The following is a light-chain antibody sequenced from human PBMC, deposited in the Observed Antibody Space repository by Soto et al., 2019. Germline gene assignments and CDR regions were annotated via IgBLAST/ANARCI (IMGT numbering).Light chain of an antibody. CDR1: QSISNF. J-gene: IGKJ1*01. CDR3: QQSYSTPRT. Sequence: DIPLTQSPSSLSASVGDRVTLTCRASQSISNFLNWYQQKPGKAPKLLIYAASSLQSGVPSRFRGSGSGTDFTLTISSLQPEDFATYHCQQSYSTPRTFGQGTKVEIK. CDR2: AAS. V-gene: IGKV1-39*01.